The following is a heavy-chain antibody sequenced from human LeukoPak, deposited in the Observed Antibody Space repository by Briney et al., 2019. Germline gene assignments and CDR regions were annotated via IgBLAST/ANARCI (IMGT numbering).Heavy chain of an antibody. CDR1: GGSFNRDGYY. J-gene: IGHJ4*02. CDR2: IYSIWSP. D-gene: IGHD6-6*01. CDR3: ARGGWGVSQYYLDH. Sequence: SDTLSLICTGSGGSFNRDGYYWASIRQPPGKGLEGIEHIYSIWSPNYNPSLKSRVTISVDTSKNQSSLKLRSVAAADTAVYYCARGGWGVSQYYLDHWGQGTLVTVYS. V-gene: IGHV4-61*08.